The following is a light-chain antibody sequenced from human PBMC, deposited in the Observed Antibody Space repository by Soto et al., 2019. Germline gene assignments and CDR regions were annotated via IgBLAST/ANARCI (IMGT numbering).Light chain of an antibody. V-gene: IGKV1-39*01. CDR2: AAS. Sequence: DIQMTQSPSTLSASVGDRVTITCRASQMVSSWLAWYQQKPGKAPKLLIYAASSLQGGVPSRFSGSGSGTDFTLTISSLQPEDFATYYCQQSYSTPLTFGGGTKVDIK. CDR1: QMVSSW. J-gene: IGKJ4*01. CDR3: QQSYSTPLT.